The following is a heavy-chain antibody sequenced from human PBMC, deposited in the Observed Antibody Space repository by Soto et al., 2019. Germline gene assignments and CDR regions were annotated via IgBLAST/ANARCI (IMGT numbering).Heavy chain of an antibody. CDR2: TYYRSKWYN. CDR1: GDSVSSNSAA. V-gene: IGHV6-1*01. J-gene: IGHJ6*02. D-gene: IGHD2-15*01. CDR3: AKSGTLGYCSGGSCYSSARGYYYGMDV. Sequence: PSQTLSLTCAISGDSVSSNSAAWNWIRQSPSRGLKWLGRTYYRSKWYNDYAVSVKSRITINPDTSKNQFSLQLNSVTPEDTALYYCAKSGTLGYCSGGSCYSSARGYYYGMDVWGQGTTVTVSS.